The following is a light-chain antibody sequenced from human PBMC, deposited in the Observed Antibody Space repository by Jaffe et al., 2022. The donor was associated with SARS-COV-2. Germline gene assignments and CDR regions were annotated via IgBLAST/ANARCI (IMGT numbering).Light chain of an antibody. V-gene: IGKV3-20*01. Sequence: EIVLTQSPGTLSLSPGERATLSCRASQSVSSSYLAWYQQKPGQAPRLLIFGASSRATGIPDRFSGRGSGTDFILTISRLEPEDFAVYYCQQYGSSRTWTFGQGTKVEIK. J-gene: IGKJ1*01. CDR2: GAS. CDR1: QSVSSSY. CDR3: QQYGSSRTWT.